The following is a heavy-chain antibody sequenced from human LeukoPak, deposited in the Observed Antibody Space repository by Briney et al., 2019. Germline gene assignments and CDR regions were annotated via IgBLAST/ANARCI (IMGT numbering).Heavy chain of an antibody. Sequence: GGSLRLSCAASGFTFSSYSMNWVRQAPGKGLEWVSSISSSSSYIYYADSVKSRFTISRDNAKNSLYLQMNSLRAEDTAVYYCARGLSDYGDGTFDYWGQGTLVTVSS. CDR3: ARGLSDYGDGTFDY. J-gene: IGHJ4*02. CDR1: GFTFSSYS. CDR2: ISSSSSYI. V-gene: IGHV3-21*01. D-gene: IGHD4-17*01.